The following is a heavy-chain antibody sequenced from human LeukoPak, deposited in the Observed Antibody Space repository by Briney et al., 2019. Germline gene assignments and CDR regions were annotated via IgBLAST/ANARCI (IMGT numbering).Heavy chain of an antibody. V-gene: IGHV4-59*01. CDR3: ASSQSVGEMATTGDYFDY. Sequence: SETLSLTCTVSGGSISSYYWSWIRQPPGKGLEWIGYIYYSGSTNYNPSLKSRVTISVDTSKNQFSLKLSSVTAADTAVYYCASSQSVGEMATTGDYFDYWGQGTLVTVSS. CDR2: IYYSGST. D-gene: IGHD5-24*01. CDR1: GGSISSYY. J-gene: IGHJ4*02.